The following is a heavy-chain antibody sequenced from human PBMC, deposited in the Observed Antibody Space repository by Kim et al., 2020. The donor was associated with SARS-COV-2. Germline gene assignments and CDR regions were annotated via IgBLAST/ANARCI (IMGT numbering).Heavy chain of an antibody. CDR2: IFYSGST. V-gene: IGHV4-59*01. CDR3: ARSEGRASWHQFDY. J-gene: IGHJ4*02. CDR1: SDSFSAYY. Sequence: SETLSLTCTVSSDSFSAYYWSWIRQIPGKGLEWIGYIFYSGSTNYNPSLKSRATISWDKSRNQFSLDLTSVTQADTAVYYCARSEGRASWHQFDYWGQGVVVTVSS.